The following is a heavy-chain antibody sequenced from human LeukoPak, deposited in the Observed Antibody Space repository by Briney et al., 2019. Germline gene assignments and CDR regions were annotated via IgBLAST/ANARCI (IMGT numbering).Heavy chain of an antibody. Sequence: ASVTVSCKASGYTFTSYGISWVRQAPGQGLEGMGWISAYNGNTNYAQKLQGRVTMTTDTSTSTAYMELRSLRSDDTAVYYCAREGEMATNDAFDIWGQGTMVTVSS. D-gene: IGHD5-24*01. V-gene: IGHV1-18*01. CDR3: AREGEMATNDAFDI. CDR2: ISAYNGNT. CDR1: GYTFTSYG. J-gene: IGHJ3*02.